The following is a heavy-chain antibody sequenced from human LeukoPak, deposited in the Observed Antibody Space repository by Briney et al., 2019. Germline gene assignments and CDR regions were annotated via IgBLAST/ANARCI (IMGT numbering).Heavy chain of an antibody. J-gene: IGHJ1*01. Sequence: GASVKVSCKASGYTFSSYGISWVRQAPGQGLEWMGWISAYIGNTNYAQKLQGRVTMTTDTSTSTAYMELRSLRSDDTAVYYCARDPGAAAGAKTEPEYFQHWGQGTLVTVSS. CDR1: GYTFSSYG. CDR2: ISAYIGNT. CDR3: ARDPGAAAGAKTEPEYFQH. V-gene: IGHV1-18*01. D-gene: IGHD6-13*01.